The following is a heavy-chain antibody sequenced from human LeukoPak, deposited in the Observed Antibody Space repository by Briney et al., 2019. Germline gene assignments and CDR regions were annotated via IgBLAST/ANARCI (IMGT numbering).Heavy chain of an antibody. CDR3: ASAYGSGSFDY. V-gene: IGHV4-39*01. J-gene: IGHJ4*02. CDR1: GGSISSSSYY. Sequence: PSETLSLTCTVSGGSISSSSYYWGWIRQPPGKGLEWIGSIYYSGSTYYNPSLKSRVTISVDTSKNQFSLKLSSVTAADTAVYYCASAYGSGSFDYWGQGTLVTVSS. CDR2: IYYSGST. D-gene: IGHD3-10*01.